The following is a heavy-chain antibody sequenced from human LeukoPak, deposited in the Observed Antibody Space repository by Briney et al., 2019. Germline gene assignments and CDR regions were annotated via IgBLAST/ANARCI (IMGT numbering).Heavy chain of an antibody. CDR1: GGSFSGYY. CDR3: ARGPRRENIALARNWFDP. CDR2: INHSGST. D-gene: IGHD5-12*01. V-gene: IGHV4-34*01. J-gene: IGHJ5*02. Sequence: PSETLSLTCAVYGGSFSGYYWSWIRQPPGKGLEWIGEINHSGSTNYNPSLKSRVTISVDTSKNQFSLKLSSVTAADTAVYYCARGPRRENIALARNWFDPWGQGTLVTVSS.